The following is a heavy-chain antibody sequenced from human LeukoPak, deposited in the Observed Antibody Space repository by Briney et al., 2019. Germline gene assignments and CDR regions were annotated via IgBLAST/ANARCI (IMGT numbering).Heavy chain of an antibody. Sequence: SETLSLTCTVSGGSISSSSYYWGWIRQPPGKGLEWIGSIYYSGSTYYNPSLKSRVTISVDTSKNQFSLKLSSVTAADTAVYYCASRADEATIGDYYFDYWGQGTLVTVSS. CDR1: GGSISSSSYY. CDR3: ASRADEATIGDYYFDY. V-gene: IGHV4-39*07. J-gene: IGHJ4*02. D-gene: IGHD5-12*01. CDR2: IYYSGST.